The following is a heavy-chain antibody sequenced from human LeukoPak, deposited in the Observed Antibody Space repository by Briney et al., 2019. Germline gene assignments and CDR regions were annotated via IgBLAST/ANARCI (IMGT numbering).Heavy chain of an antibody. J-gene: IGHJ4*02. D-gene: IGHD5-18*01. CDR3: AKAVTAMVADY. CDR1: AFTLSSYG. Sequence: GGSLRLSCAASAFTLSSYGMHWVRQAPGKGLEWVAVISYDGSYKYYADSVKGRFTISRDNSKNTLYLQMNSLRAENTAVYYCAKAVTAMVADYWGQGTLVTVSS. CDR2: ISYDGSYK. V-gene: IGHV3-30*18.